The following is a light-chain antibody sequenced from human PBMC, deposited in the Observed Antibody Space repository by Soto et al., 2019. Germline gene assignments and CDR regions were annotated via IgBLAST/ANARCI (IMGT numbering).Light chain of an antibody. CDR3: QTWSTDIRV. CDR1: SGHNSYA. Sequence: QPVLTQPPSASASLGASVKLTCTLSSGHNSYAIAWHQQQPEKGPRYLMKLNSDGSHSKGDGIPDRFSGSSSGAERYLTISSLQSEDEADYYCQTWSTDIRVFGGGTQLTDL. V-gene: IGLV4-69*01. CDR2: LNSDGSH. J-gene: IGLJ3*02.